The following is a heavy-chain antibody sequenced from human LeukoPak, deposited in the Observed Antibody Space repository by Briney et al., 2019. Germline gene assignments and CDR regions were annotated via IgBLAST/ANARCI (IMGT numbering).Heavy chain of an antibody. D-gene: IGHD1-26*01. J-gene: IGHJ4*02. CDR3: ARNSGSYYYHY. Sequence: ASVKVSCKASGGTFSSYAISWVRQAPGQGLEWMGGIIPIFGTANYAQKFQGRVTITADESTSTAYMELSRPRSDDTAVYYCARNSGSYYYHYWGQGTLVTVSS. CDR1: GGTFSSYA. V-gene: IGHV1-69*13. CDR2: IIPIFGTA.